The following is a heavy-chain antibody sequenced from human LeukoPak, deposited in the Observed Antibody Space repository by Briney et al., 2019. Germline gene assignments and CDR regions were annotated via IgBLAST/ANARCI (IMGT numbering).Heavy chain of an antibody. V-gene: IGHV3-11*01. J-gene: IGHJ3*02. CDR3: ARDSVLIAVAVRGAFDI. CDR2: ISSSGSTI. Sequence: PGGSLRLSCAASGFTFSDYYMSWIRQAPGKGLEWVSYISSSGSTIYYADSVKGRFTISRDNAKNSLYLQMNSLRAEDTALYYCARDSVLIAVAVRGAFDIWGQGTMVTVSS. CDR1: GFTFSDYY. D-gene: IGHD6-19*01.